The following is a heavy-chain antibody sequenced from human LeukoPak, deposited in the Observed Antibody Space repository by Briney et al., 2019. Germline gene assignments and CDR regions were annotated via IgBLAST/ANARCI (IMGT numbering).Heavy chain of an antibody. D-gene: IGHD3-22*01. CDR3: ARWGYFDSSGYFVVDY. V-gene: IGHV4-59*01. CDR2: IHYSGST. J-gene: IGHJ4*02. CDR1: GGSFSGYY. Sequence: SETLSLTCAVYGGSFSGYYWSWIRQPPGERLEWIGWIHYSGSTAYNPSLESRVTMSVDTSKNRISLKMTSVTAADTATYYCARWGYFDSSGYFVVDYWGQGALVTVSS.